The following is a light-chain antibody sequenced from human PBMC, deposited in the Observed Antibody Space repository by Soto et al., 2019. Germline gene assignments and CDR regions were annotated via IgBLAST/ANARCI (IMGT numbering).Light chain of an antibody. CDR1: SSDIGGYNS. CDR2: DVT. Sequence: QSVLTQSPSASGSPGQSVTISCTGTSSDIGGYNSVSWYQQHPGKAPKVMIYDVTKRPSGVPDRFSGSKSGNTASLTVSALQAEDEADYYCQSYDSTLSGYVLGNGTKVT. J-gene: IGLJ1*01. V-gene: IGLV2-8*01. CDR3: QSYDSTLSGYV.